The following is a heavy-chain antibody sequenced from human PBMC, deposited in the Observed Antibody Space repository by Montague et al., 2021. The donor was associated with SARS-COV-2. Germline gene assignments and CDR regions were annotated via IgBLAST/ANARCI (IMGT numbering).Heavy chain of an antibody. Sequence: SETLSLTCSVSSGSIISSGYHWGWIRQPPGKELEWIGNIYYSGTTYYNPSLQSRGTISVDTSKNHLSLRLSSVTAADTAVYFCARGMIRGVTTPFDYWGQGSQVTVSS. D-gene: IGHD3-10*01. CDR1: SGSIISSGYH. V-gene: IGHV4-39*02. CDR3: ARGMIRGVTTPFDY. CDR2: IYYSGTT. J-gene: IGHJ4*02.